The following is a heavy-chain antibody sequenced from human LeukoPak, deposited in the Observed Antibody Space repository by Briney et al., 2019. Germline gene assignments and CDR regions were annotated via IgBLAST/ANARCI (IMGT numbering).Heavy chain of an antibody. CDR3: ARGPFSGSYRKRGANYFDY. J-gene: IGHJ4*02. Sequence: PGGSLRLSCAASGFTFSSYAMHWVRQAPGKGLEWVAVISYDGSNKYYADSVKGRFTISRDNSKSTLYLQMNSLRAEDTAVYYCARGPFSGSYRKRGANYFDYWGQGTLVTVSS. V-gene: IGHV3-30*14. CDR2: ISYDGSNK. D-gene: IGHD1-26*01. CDR1: GFTFSSYA.